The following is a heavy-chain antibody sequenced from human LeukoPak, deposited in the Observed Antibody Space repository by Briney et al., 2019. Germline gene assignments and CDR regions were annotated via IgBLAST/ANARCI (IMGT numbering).Heavy chain of an antibody. D-gene: IGHD6-13*01. V-gene: IGHV3-13*01. CDR1: GFTFSSYD. J-gene: IGHJ4*02. Sequence: GGSLRLSCAASGFTFSSYDMHWVCQATGKGLEWVSAIGTAGDTYYPGSVKGRFTISRENAKNSLYLQMNSLRAGDTAVYYCARAAAGHGLGHSFDYWGQGTLVTVSS. CDR2: IGTAGDT. CDR3: ARAAAGHGLGHSFDY.